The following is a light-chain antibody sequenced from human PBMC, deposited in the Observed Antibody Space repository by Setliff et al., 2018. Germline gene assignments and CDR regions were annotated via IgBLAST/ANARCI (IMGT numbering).Light chain of an antibody. CDR3: LSYTSETTHAL. V-gene: IGLV2-8*01. Sequence: QSALAQPPSASGSPGQSVTISCTGTGGLVGGYNYVSWYQQHPGKAPRLIIYEVTKRPSGVPDRFSGSNSGNTASLTVSGLQAEDEADYYCLSYTSETTHALFGGGTKVPS. CDR1: GGLVGGYNY. CDR2: EVT. J-gene: IGLJ2*01.